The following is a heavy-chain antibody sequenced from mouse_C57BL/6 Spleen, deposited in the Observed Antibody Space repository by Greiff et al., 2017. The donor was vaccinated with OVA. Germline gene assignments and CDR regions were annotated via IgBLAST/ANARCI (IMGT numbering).Heavy chain of an antibody. Sequence: VQLQQSGAELVKPGASVKLSCKASGYTFTSYWMQWVKQRPGQGLEWIGEIDPSDSYTNYNQKFKGKATLTVDTSSSTAYMQLSSLTSEDSAVYYCARRGYDYTWFAYWGQGTLVTVSA. D-gene: IGHD2-4*01. J-gene: IGHJ3*01. CDR3: ARRGYDYTWFAY. V-gene: IGHV1-50*01. CDR2: IDPSDSYT. CDR1: GYTFTSYW.